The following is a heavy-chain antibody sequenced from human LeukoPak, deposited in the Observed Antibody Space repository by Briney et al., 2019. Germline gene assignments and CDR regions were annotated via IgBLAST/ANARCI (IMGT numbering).Heavy chain of an antibody. CDR3: AGGVSTVAYDY. Sequence: ASVKVSCKASGYTFTNYDINWVRQATGQGLEWMGWMNPNSGNTGYAQKFWGRVTMTRDTSISTAYMELSSLTSEDTAVYYCAGGVSTVAYDYWGQGTLVTVSS. D-gene: IGHD6-19*01. J-gene: IGHJ4*02. CDR2: MNPNSGNT. CDR1: GYTFTNYD. V-gene: IGHV1-8*01.